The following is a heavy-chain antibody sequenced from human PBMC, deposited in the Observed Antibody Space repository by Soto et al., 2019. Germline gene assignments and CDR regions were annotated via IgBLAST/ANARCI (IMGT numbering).Heavy chain of an antibody. Sequence: GSGPTLVNPTQTLTLTCTFSGFSLNTYGVGVGWIRQPPGKALEWLALIYWDDDKRYSPSLKSRLTITKDTSKNQVVLTMTNMDPVDTVTYYCARALGSWGAYYFDYQGQKTLVTVSS. J-gene: IGHJ4*02. CDR1: GFSLNTYGVG. D-gene: IGHD3-16*01. V-gene: IGHV2-5*02. CDR2: IYWDDDK. CDR3: ARALGSWGAYYFDY.